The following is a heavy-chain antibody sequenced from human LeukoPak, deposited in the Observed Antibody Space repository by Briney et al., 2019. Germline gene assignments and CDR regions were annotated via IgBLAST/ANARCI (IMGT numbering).Heavy chain of an antibody. D-gene: IGHD4-23*01. V-gene: IGHV4-59*08. CDR2: IYYSGST. CDR1: GGSISSYY. J-gene: IGHJ4*02. Sequence: SSETLSLTCTVSGGSISSYYWSWIRQPPGKGLEWIGYIYYSGSTNYNPSLKSRVTISVDTSKNQFSLKLSSVTAADTAVYYCARLNGGKRDYWGQGTLVTVSS. CDR3: ARLNGGKRDY.